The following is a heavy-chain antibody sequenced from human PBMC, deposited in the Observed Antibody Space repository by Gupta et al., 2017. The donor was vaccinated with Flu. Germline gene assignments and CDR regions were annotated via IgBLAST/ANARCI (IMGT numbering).Heavy chain of an antibody. CDR3: ARDRLPSNYIGMDV. V-gene: IGHV3-7*01. D-gene: IGHD5-24*01. Sequence: EVQLVESGGGLVQPGGSLRLSCAASGCTFSSHWMTWVRQAPGKGRECVANIKYDGGEEYYVDSVKGRVTISRDNAQNSLYLQMNSLRVEDTAVYYCARDRLPSNYIGMDVWGQGTTVTVSS. CDR2: IKYDGGEE. J-gene: IGHJ6*02. CDR1: GCTFSSHW.